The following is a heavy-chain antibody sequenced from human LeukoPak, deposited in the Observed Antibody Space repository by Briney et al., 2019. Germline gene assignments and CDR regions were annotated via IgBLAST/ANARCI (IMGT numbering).Heavy chain of an antibody. J-gene: IGHJ4*02. D-gene: IGHD3-22*01. CDR2: ISGSGGST. CDR1: GFTFSSYA. CDR3: AKETVEYYYDSSGYPTFDY. V-gene: IGHV3-23*01. Sequence: GGSLRLSCAASGFTFSSYAMSWVRQAPGKGLEWVSAISGSGGSTYYADSVKGRSTISRDNSKNTLYLQMNSLRAEDTAVYYCAKETVEYYYDSSGYPTFDYWGQGTLVTVSS.